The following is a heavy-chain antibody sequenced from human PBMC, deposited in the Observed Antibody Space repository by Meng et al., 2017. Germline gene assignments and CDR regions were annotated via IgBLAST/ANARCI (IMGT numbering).Heavy chain of an antibody. CDR3: ARDWGSSCGVDCRCIKY. CDR1: GSTFSSHA. V-gene: IGHV3-30*15. CDR2: ISYDGSYK. D-gene: IGHD2-21*02. J-gene: IGHJ4*02. Sequence: QGQVVVSGGGVVHAGRSLRLSRAVSGSTFSSHAMHWVRQAPGKGLEWVAVISYDGSYKHYADSVKGRFTISRDNSKNTLYLEMSSLRSEDTAVYSCARDWGSSCGVDCRCIKYWGQGTLVTVSS.